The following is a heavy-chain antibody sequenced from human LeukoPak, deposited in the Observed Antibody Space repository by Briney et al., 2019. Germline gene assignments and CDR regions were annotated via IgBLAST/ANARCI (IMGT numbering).Heavy chain of an antibody. CDR3: ARDPLLILRYFDWLGNAFDI. CDR1: GGSISSSSYY. Sequence: PSETLSLTCTVSGGSISSSSYYWGWIRQPPGKGLEWIGSIYYSGSTYYNPSLKSRVTISVDTSKNQFSLKLSSVTAADTAVYYCARDPLLILRYFDWLGNAFDIWGQGTMVTVSS. V-gene: IGHV4-39*07. D-gene: IGHD3-9*01. J-gene: IGHJ3*02. CDR2: IYYSGST.